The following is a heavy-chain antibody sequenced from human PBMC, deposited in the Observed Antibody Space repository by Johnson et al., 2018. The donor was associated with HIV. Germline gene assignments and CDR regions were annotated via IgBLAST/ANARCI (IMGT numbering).Heavy chain of an antibody. CDR3: TTDLPYGSGHDCYNAFDL. D-gene: IGHD2-15*01. CDR1: GFTFSNVW. V-gene: IGHV3-15*01. Sequence: VHLVESGGGLVKPGGSLKVSCAASGFTFSNVWMHWVRQAPGKGLEWVGRIKRKTDGGTTDYAAPVKGKFTISRDDSKNTLYLEMNSLKTEDTAVYYCTTDLPYGSGHDCYNAFDLWGQGTTVIVSS. CDR2: IKRKTDGGTT. J-gene: IGHJ3*01.